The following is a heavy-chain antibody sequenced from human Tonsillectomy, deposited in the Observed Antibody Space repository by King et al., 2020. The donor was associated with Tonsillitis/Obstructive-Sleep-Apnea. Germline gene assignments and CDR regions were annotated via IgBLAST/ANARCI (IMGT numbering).Heavy chain of an antibody. CDR2: IIPILGVA. D-gene: IGHD5-12*01. J-gene: IGHJ4*02. Sequence: QLVQSGAEVKKPGSSVKVSCKASGGTFSSYAISWVRQAPGQGLEWMGRIIPILGVANYAQKFQGRVTITADKSTSTAYIELSSLRSEDTAVYYCARDKVDIVATSALDYWGQGTLVTVSS. CDR1: GGTFSSYA. CDR3: ARDKVDIVATSALDY. V-gene: IGHV1-69*04.